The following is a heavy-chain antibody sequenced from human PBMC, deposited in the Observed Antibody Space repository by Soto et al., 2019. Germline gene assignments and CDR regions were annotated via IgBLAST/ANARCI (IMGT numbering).Heavy chain of an antibody. J-gene: IGHJ1*01. CDR3: AKALGSSFLYNAEYFHY. V-gene: IGHV3-9*01. D-gene: IGHD3-3*01. CDR2: LSWNSGNI. Sequence: GGSLRLSCAASGFAFDQYAMHWVRQAPGKGLEWVSVLSWNSGNIGYADSVKGRFTISRDNAKNSLYLQTNSLRAEDTALYYCAKALGSSFLYNAEYFHYWGQGTLVTVSS. CDR1: GFAFDQYA.